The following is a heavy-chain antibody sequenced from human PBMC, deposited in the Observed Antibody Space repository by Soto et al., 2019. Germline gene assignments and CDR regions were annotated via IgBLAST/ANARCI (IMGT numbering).Heavy chain of an antibody. CDR1: GFTFSSYA. Sequence: QPGGSLRLSCAASGFTFSSYAMSWVRQAPGKGLEWVSAISGSGGSTYYADSVKGRFTISRDNSKNTLYLQMNSLRAEDTAVYYCAPRGDIAVAGLDYWGQGTLVTVSS. CDR2: ISGSGGST. D-gene: IGHD6-19*01. V-gene: IGHV3-23*01. CDR3: APRGDIAVAGLDY. J-gene: IGHJ4*02.